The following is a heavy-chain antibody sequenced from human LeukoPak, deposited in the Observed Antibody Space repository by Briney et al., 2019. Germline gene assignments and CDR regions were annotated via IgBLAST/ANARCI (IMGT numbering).Heavy chain of an antibody. CDR1: GFTFDSYG. D-gene: IGHD4-17*01. CDR3: AKDRTYDYGTYDAFDI. CDR2: ISYDGSNK. V-gene: IGHV3-30*18. Sequence: GGSLRLSCAATGFTFDSYGMNWVRQAPGKGLEWVAVISYDGSNKYYVDSVKGRFTISRDNSKNTLYLQMNSLRPEDTAVYYCAKDRTYDYGTYDAFDIWGPGTMVTVSS. J-gene: IGHJ3*02.